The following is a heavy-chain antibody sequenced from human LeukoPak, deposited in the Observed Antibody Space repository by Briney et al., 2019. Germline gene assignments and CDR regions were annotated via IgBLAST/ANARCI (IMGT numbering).Heavy chain of an antibody. Sequence: PSETLSLTCTVSGGSISSSSYYWGWIRQLPGKGLEWIGSIYYSGSTYYNPSLKSRVTISVDTSKNQFSLKLSSVTAADTAVYYCARDMPLYSGYDSDPLYYFDYWGQGTLVTVSS. CDR3: ARDMPLYSGYDSDPLYYFDY. CDR2: IYYSGST. CDR1: GGSISSSSYY. V-gene: IGHV4-39*07. D-gene: IGHD5-12*01. J-gene: IGHJ4*02.